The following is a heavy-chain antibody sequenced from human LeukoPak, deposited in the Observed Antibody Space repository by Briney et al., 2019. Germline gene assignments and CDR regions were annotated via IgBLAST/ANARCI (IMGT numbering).Heavy chain of an antibody. CDR2: ICTAGDT. J-gene: IGHJ6*03. D-gene: IGHD2-2*02. V-gene: IGHV3-13*01. CDR3: ARAPSYCSSTSCYRVNYYMDV. Sequence: PGGSLRLSCAASGFTFSSYDMHWVRQATGKGLEWVSAICTAGDTYYPGSVKGRFTISRENAKNSLYLQMNSLSAGDTAVYYCARAPSYCSSTSCYRVNYYMDVWGKGTTVTVSS. CDR1: GFTFSSYD.